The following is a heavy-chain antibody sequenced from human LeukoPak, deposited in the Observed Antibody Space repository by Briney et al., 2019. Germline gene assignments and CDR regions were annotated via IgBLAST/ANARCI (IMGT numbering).Heavy chain of an antibody. Sequence: GGSLRLSCAASGSTFSNYAMTWVRQAPGKGLEWVSGISGSGGSTYYADFVKGRFTISRDNSKSTLYLQMNSLRAEDTAVYYCAKTLSYSSGWVYWGQGALVTVSS. D-gene: IGHD6-19*01. CDR2: ISGSGGST. V-gene: IGHV3-23*01. CDR1: GSTFSNYA. CDR3: AKTLSYSSGWVY. J-gene: IGHJ4*02.